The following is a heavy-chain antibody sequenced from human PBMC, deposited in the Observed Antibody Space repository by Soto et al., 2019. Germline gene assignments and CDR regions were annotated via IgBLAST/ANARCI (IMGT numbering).Heavy chain of an antibody. J-gene: IGHJ3*02. V-gene: IGHV3-23*01. CDR1: GFAFTGHP. CDR3: ARRVIGSSRAFDI. Sequence: VQLLESGGGLGQPGGSLRLSCAASGFAFTGHPMSWVRQAPEKGLEWVAGISDGGDLTYNADSVKGRFTISRDNSRNTLYLQMNSLRAEDTAVYYCARRVIGSSRAFDIWGQGTMVTVSS. D-gene: IGHD3-10*01. CDR2: ISDGGDLT.